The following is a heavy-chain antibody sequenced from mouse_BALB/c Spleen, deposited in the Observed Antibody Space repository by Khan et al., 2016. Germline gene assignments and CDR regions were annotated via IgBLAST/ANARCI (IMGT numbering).Heavy chain of an antibody. CDR3: ARKGFYGNYVYYFGY. CDR2: INPGSGGS. CDR1: GYAFTNYL. D-gene: IGHD2-1*01. V-gene: IGHV1-54*01. J-gene: IGHJ2*01. Sequence: QVQLQQSGAELVRPGTSVKVSCKASGYAFTNYLIEWVKQRPGQGLEWIGVINPGSGGSNYNEKLKGKATLTADKSSSTAYMQLSSLTSDDSAVYFCARKGFYGNYVYYFGYWGQGTTLTVSS.